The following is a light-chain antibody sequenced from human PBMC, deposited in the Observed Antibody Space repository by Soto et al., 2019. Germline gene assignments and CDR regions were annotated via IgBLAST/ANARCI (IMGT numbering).Light chain of an antibody. CDR3: SSYTSSSTLV. Sequence: QSVLPQPASVSGSPGQSITISCTGTSRDVGGYNYVSWYQQHPGKAPKLMIYEVSNRPSGVSNRFSGSKSGNTASLTISGLQAEDEADYYCSSYTSSSTLVFGTGTKVTVL. V-gene: IGLV2-14*01. J-gene: IGLJ1*01. CDR1: SRDVGGYNY. CDR2: EVS.